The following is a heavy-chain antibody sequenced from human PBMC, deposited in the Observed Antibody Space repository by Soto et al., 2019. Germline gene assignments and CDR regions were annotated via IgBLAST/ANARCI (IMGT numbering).Heavy chain of an antibody. CDR1: EFTFSDYE. J-gene: IGHJ6*02. Sequence: GGSLRLSCAASEFTFSDYEMNWVRQAPGKGLEWVSYISSGGTTTYYADSVKGRFTISRDNAENSLYLQMNSLRADDTALYYCARGFSNLERNYHYYYGMDVWGQGTTVTVSS. D-gene: IGHD4-4*01. CDR2: ISSGGTTT. V-gene: IGHV3-48*03. CDR3: ARGFSNLERNYHYYYGMDV.